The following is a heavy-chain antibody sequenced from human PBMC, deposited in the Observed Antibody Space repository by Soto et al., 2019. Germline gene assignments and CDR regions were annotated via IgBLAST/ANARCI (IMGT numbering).Heavy chain of an antibody. D-gene: IGHD4-17*01. CDR2: INPNSGGT. J-gene: IGHJ3*02. V-gene: IGHV1-2*04. CDR1: GYTFTGSY. Sequence: ASVKVSCKASGYTFTGSYMHWVRQAPGQGLEGMGWINPNSGGTNYAQKFQGWVTMTRDTSISTAYMELSSLRSDDTAVYYCARLGGDYGDAFDIWGQGTMVTVSS. CDR3: ARLGGDYGDAFDI.